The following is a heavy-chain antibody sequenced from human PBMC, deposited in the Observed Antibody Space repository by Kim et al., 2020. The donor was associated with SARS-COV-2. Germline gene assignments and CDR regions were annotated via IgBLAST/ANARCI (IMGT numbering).Heavy chain of an antibody. J-gene: IGHJ2*01. Sequence: NYAQKRQGRVTMTTDTSTSTAYMELRSLRSDDTAVYYCAREPSDSRYFDLWGRGTLVTVSS. CDR3: AREPSDSRYFDL. V-gene: IGHV1-18*01. D-gene: IGHD3-22*01.